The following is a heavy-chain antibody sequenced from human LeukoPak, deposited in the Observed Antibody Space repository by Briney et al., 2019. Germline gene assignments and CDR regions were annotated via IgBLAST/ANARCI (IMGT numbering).Heavy chain of an antibody. V-gene: IGHV3-53*01. CDR3: ARLTRAGGYGDYGNFDY. J-gene: IGHJ4*02. Sequence: GGSLRLSCAASGFTVSSSYMSWVRQAPGKGLEWVSVLYSGGGTYYADSVKGRFTISRDNSKNTLYLQMNSLRAEDTAVYYCARLTRAGGYGDYGNFDYWGQGTLVTVSS. D-gene: IGHD4-17*01. CDR1: GFTVSSSY. CDR2: LYSGGGT.